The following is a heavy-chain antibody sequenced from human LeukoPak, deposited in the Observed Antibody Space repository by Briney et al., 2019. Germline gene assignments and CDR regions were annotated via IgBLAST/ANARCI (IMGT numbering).Heavy chain of an antibody. CDR1: GFSLSSYS. CDR2: IISSGSRI. CDR3: VRDPEALDY. Sequence: GGSLRLSCAASGFSLSSYSMNWVRQAPGKGLEWVSYIISSGSRIYYADSVKGRFTISRDNGKNSLYLQMNSLRDEDTAVYYCVRDPEALDYWGQGTPVT. J-gene: IGHJ4*02. V-gene: IGHV3-48*02.